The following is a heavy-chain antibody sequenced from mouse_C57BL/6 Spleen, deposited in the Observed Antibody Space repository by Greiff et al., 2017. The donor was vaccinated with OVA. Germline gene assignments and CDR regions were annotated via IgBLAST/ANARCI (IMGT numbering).Heavy chain of an antibody. CDR3: ATYGSRGWYYFDY. CDR1: GYTFTSYW. CDR2: INPSNGGT. Sequence: QVQLQQPGTELVKPGASVKLSCKASGYTFTSYWLHWVKQRPGQGLEWIGNINPSNGGTNYNEKFKSKATLTVDKSSSTAYMQLSSLTSEDSAVYYCATYGSRGWYYFDYWGQGTTLTVSS. V-gene: IGHV1-53*01. J-gene: IGHJ2*01. D-gene: IGHD1-1*01.